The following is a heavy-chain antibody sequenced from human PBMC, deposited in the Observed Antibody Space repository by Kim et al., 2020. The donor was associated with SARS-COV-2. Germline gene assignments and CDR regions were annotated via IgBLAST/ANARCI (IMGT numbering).Heavy chain of an antibody. Sequence: GGSLRLSCTASGFTFGDYAMSWFRQAPGKGLEWVGFIRSKAYGGTTEYAASVKGRFTISRDDSKSIAYLQMNSLKTEDTAVYYCTRAQTPYDYSNYYFDYWGQGTLVTVSS. D-gene: IGHD4-4*01. CDR2: IRSKAYGGTT. J-gene: IGHJ4*02. CDR3: TRAQTPYDYSNYYFDY. V-gene: IGHV3-49*03. CDR1: GFTFGDYA.